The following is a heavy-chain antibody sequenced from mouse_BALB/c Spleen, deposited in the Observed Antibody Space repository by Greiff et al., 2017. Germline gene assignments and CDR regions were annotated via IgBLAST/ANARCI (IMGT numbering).Heavy chain of an antibody. CDR3: ARYYGSSYDAMDY. CDR1: GYTFTDYW. V-gene: IGHV1-69*01. CDR2: IDTSDSYT. Sequence: VKLQQPGAELVMPGASVKMSCKASGYTFTDYWMHWVKQSPGQGLEWIGAIDTSDSYTSYNQKFKGKATLTVDESSSTAYMQLSSLTSEDSAVYYCARYYGSSYDAMDYWGQGTSVTVSS. J-gene: IGHJ4*01. D-gene: IGHD1-1*01.